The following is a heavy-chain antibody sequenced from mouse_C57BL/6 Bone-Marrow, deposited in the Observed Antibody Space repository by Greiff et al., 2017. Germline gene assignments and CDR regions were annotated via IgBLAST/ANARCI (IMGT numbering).Heavy chain of an antibody. CDR3: ARGGGQLRLPFAY. V-gene: IGHV3-6*01. J-gene: IGHJ3*01. CDR2: ISYDGSN. D-gene: IGHD3-2*02. Sequence: EVKLQESGPGLVKPSQSLSLTCSVTGYSITSGYYWNWIRQFPGNKLEWMGYISYDGSNNYNPSLKNRISITRDTSKNQFFLKLNSVTTEDTATYYCARGGGQLRLPFAYWGQGTLVTVSA. CDR1: GYSITSGYY.